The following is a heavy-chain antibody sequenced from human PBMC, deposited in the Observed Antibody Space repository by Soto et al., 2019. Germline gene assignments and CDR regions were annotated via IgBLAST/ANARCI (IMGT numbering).Heavy chain of an antibody. CDR1: GCPISSSSYD. Sequence: DALSLTPIPEGCPISSSSYDKSWIRRPPGKGLEWIGSIYYSGSTYYNPSLKSRVTISVDTSKNQFSLKLSSVTAADTAVYYCARHVYEDIWGSYCFD. V-gene: IGHV4-39*01. J-gene: IGHJ3*01. D-gene: IGHD3-16*01. CDR3: ARHVYEDIWGSYCFD. CDR2: IYYSGST.